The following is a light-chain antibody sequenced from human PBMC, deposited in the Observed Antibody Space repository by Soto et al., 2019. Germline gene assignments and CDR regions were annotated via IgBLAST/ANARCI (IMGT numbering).Light chain of an antibody. CDR2: DDN. J-gene: IGLJ2*01. CDR1: SSNIGNNY. Sequence: QAVLTQPPSVSAAPGQKVTISCSGSSSNIGNNYVSWYQQLPGTAPKVLIYDDNKRPSGILDRFSGSKSGTSATLGITGLQTGDEADYYCETWDTSLSAVVFGGGTKLTVL. V-gene: IGLV1-51*01. CDR3: ETWDTSLSAVV.